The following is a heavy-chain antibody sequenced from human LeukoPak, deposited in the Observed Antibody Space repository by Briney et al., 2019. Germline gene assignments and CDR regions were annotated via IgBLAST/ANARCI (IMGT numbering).Heavy chain of an antibody. CDR2: IYHSGST. CDR3: ARQGGDGYNYY. J-gene: IGHJ4*02. V-gene: IGHV4-38-2*01. CDR1: GYSISSGYY. D-gene: IGHD5-24*01. Sequence: PSETLSLTCAVSGYSISSGYYWGWIRQPPGKGLEWIGSIYHSGSTYYNPSLKSRVTISVDTSKNQFSLKLSSVTAADTAVYYCARQGGDGYNYYWGQGTLVTVSS.